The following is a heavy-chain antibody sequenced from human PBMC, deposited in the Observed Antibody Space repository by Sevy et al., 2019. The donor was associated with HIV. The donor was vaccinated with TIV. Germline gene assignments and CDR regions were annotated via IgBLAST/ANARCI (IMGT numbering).Heavy chain of an antibody. J-gene: IGHJ4*02. CDR3: TRWSGSQSIFDY. CDR2: FKSKIHGGTT. CDR1: GFIFGDYG. D-gene: IGHD1-26*01. Sequence: GGSLRLSCTASGFIFGDYGMSWVRQAPGKGLEWIAFFKSKIHGGTTENAASVKGRFTISRVDSKNIVYLQMSNLKTEDTAVYYCTRWSGSQSIFDYWGQGTRVTVSS. V-gene: IGHV3-49*04.